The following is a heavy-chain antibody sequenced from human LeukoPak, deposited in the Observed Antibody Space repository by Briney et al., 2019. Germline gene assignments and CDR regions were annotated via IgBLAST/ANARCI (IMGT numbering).Heavy chain of an antibody. CDR3: AKDSVRGYSGYGNDGFDI. D-gene: IGHD5-12*01. Sequence: PGGSLRLSCAASGFSFSTYPITWVPQAPGKGREWVSAISGGGDSTYYADSVKGRFTISRDNSKNTLYLQMNSLRAEDTAVYYCAKDSVRGYSGYGNDGFDIWGQGTMVTVSS. V-gene: IGHV3-23*01. CDR2: ISGGGDST. CDR1: GFSFSTYP. J-gene: IGHJ3*02.